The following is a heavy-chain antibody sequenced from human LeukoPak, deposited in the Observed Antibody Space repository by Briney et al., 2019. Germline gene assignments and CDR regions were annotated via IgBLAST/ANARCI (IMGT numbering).Heavy chain of an antibody. CDR2: IYSSGST. V-gene: IGHV4-4*07. D-gene: IGHD6-19*01. J-gene: IGHJ4*02. CDR1: GGSISSYH. CDR3: ARDVVSGSFDY. Sequence: SETLSLTCTVSGGSISSYHWNWIRQPAGKGLGWIGRIYSSGSTNYNPSLKSRVTISVDRSKNQFSLKLSSVTAADTAVYYCARDVVSGSFDYWGRGTLVTVSS.